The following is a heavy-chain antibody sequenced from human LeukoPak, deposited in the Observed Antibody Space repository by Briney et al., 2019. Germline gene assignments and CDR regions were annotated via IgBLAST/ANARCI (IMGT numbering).Heavy chain of an antibody. CDR1: GFTFSSCA. Sequence: QPGGSLRLSCAASGFTFSSCAMSWVRQAPGKGLEWVSGISGSGVSTYYADSVKGRFTISRDNSENTLYLQMSSLRAEDTAVYYCAKIPQTTSVGYFDYWGQGNLVTVSS. D-gene: IGHD4-17*01. J-gene: IGHJ4*02. CDR2: ISGSGVST. V-gene: IGHV3-23*01. CDR3: AKIPQTTSVGYFDY.